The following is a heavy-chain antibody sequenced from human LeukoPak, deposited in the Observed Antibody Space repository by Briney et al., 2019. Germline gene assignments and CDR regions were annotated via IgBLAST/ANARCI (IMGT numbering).Heavy chain of an antibody. CDR3: ASGAVAGPSRALPDY. CDR2: IYYSGST. J-gene: IGHJ4*02. V-gene: IGHV4-59*01. D-gene: IGHD6-19*01. CDR1: GGSISSYY. Sequence: PSGTLSLTCAVSGGSISSYYWSWIRQPPGKGLEWIGYIYYSGSTNYNPSLKSRVTISVDTSKNQFSLKLSSVTAADTAVYYCASGAVAGPSRALPDYWGQGTLVTVSS.